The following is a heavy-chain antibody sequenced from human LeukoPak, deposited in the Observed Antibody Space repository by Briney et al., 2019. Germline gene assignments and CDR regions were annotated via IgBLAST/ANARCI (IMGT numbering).Heavy chain of an antibody. CDR3: ASGAIGGTGGDDDY. V-gene: IGHV3-33*01. CDR1: GSTFNMYA. Sequence: PGRSLRLSCAASGSTFNMYAMHWIRQAPGKGLEWVAVLRNDGSEMYYGDSVKGRFTISRDNSKNTLYLQMNSLRAEDTAVYYCASGAIGGTGGDDDYWGQGTLVTVSS. D-gene: IGHD2-8*02. CDR2: LRNDGSEM. J-gene: IGHJ4*02.